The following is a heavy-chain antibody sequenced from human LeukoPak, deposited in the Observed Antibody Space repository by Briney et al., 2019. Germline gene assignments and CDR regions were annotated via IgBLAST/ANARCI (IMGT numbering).Heavy chain of an antibody. CDR1: GYSFTSYW. CDR2: IYPGDSDT. D-gene: IGHD6-19*01. CDR3: ARRLYSSGWYRPYFDY. V-gene: IGHV5-51*01. J-gene: IGHJ4*02. Sequence: GESLKISCRGSGYSFTSYWIGWVRQMPGKGLEWMGIIYPGDSDTRYSPSFQGQVTISADKSISTAYLQWSSLKASDTAMYYCARRLYSSGWYRPYFDYWGQGTLVTVSS.